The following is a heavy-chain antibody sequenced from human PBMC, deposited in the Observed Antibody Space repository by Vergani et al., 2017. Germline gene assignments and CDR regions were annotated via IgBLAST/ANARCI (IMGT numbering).Heavy chain of an antibody. J-gene: IGHJ1*01. D-gene: IGHD4-17*01. CDR2: IYYSGST. Sequence: QVQLQESGPGLVKPSETLSLTCTVSGGSISSYYWSWIRQPPGKGLEWIGYIYYSGSTNYNPSLKSRVTISVDTSKNQFSLKLSSVTAADAAVYYCASPPYGDYRYFQHWGQGTLVTVSS. V-gene: IGHV4-59*01. CDR1: GGSISSYY. CDR3: ASPPYGDYRYFQH.